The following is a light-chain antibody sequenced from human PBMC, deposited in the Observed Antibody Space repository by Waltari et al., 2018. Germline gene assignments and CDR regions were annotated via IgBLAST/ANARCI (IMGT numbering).Light chain of an antibody. CDR1: KFGDTN. Sequence: ELTQPPSVSVSSGQTPTISCSGAKFGDTNVDWYHQKPGQSPVLVSYREFKRPSGSTERFSGSSSGSTATLTISGTRPMYEAEYFCQTWDRRTVVFGGGTRLTVL. CDR2: REF. J-gene: IGLJ2*01. CDR3: QTWDRRTVV. V-gene: IGLV3-1*01.